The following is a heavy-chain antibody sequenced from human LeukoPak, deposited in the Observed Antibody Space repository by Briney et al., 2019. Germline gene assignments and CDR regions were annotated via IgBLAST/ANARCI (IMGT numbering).Heavy chain of an antibody. CDR1: GFTFSSYW. Sequence: GGSLRLSCAASGFTFSSYWMNWARQAPGKGLEWVSSISSSSYIYYADSVKGRFTISRDNAKNSLYLQMNSLRAEDTAVYYCARVPTVVMGYWGQGTLVTVSS. J-gene: IGHJ4*02. D-gene: IGHD4-23*01. V-gene: IGHV3-21*01. CDR3: ARVPTVVMGY. CDR2: ISSSSYI.